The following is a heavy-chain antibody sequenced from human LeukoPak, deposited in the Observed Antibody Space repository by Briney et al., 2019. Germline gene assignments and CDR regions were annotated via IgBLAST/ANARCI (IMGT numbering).Heavy chain of an antibody. Sequence: GGSLRLSCAASGFTFSSYWMSWVRQAPGKGLEWVASIKQDGSEKYYVDSVKGRFSISRDNAKNLLYLQMNSLRAEDTAVYYCARDEAAAGQDYWGQGTLVTVSS. V-gene: IGHV3-7*01. J-gene: IGHJ4*02. CDR1: GFTFSSYW. CDR3: ARDEAAAGQDY. CDR2: IKQDGSEK. D-gene: IGHD6-13*01.